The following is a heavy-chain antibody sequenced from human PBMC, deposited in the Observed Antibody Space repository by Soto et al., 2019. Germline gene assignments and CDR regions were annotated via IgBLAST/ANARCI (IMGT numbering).Heavy chain of an antibody. D-gene: IGHD3-22*01. CDR3: ARVRNSAMIDY. Sequence: EVQLVESGGGLVQPGGSLRLSCAASGFTSSSYEMSWVRQAPGKGLEWVSYFSSSGNTIYYADSVQGRFTISRDNAKNSLSLQMNRLRAEDTATYYCARVRNSAMIDYWGQGTLVTVSS. CDR2: FSSSGNTI. V-gene: IGHV3-48*03. CDR1: GFTSSSYE. J-gene: IGHJ4*02.